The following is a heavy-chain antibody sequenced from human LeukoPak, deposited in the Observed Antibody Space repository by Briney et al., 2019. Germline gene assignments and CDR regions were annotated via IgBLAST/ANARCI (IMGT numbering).Heavy chain of an antibody. CDR3: ARSPHILTGENFDY. J-gene: IGHJ4*02. CDR1: GYTFNAYY. D-gene: IGHD3-9*01. Sequence: ASVKVSCKTSGYTFNAYYMHWVRQAPGQGLEWMGWINPNHGDTNYAQKFQDRVSMTRDTSISTAYMHLSRLRSADTAVYYCARSPHILTGENFDYWGQGTLLTVSS. CDR2: INPNHGDT. V-gene: IGHV1-2*02.